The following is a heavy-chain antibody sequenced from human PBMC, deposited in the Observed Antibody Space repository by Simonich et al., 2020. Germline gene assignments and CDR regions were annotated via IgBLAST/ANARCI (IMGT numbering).Heavy chain of an antibody. J-gene: IGHJ1*01. CDR2: INHSGST. D-gene: IGHD6-13*01. Sequence: QVQLQQWGAGLLKPSETLSLTCAVYGGSFSGYYWSGIRQPPGKGLEWIGEINHSGSTNYNPSLKSRVTISVDTSKNQFSLKLSSVTAADTAVYYCARGLRVAAAGTAFQHWGQGTLVTVSS. V-gene: IGHV4-34*01. CDR1: GGSFSGYY. CDR3: ARGLRVAAAGTAFQH.